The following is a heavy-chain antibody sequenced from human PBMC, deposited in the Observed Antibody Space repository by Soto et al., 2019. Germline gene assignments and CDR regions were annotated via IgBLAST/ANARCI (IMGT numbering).Heavy chain of an antibody. D-gene: IGHD3-3*01. CDR1: GFTFSNYA. Sequence: QVQLVESGGGVVQPGRSLRLSCAPSGFTFSNYAMHWVRQAPGKGLEWVAVISYDGSNKYYADSVKGRFTISRDNSKNTLYLQMNSLRAEDTAVYYCARDKRDLRFLEWSYYFDYWGQEPWSPSPQ. V-gene: IGHV3-30-3*01. J-gene: IGHJ4*01. CDR3: ARDKRDLRFLEWSYYFDY. CDR2: ISYDGSNK.